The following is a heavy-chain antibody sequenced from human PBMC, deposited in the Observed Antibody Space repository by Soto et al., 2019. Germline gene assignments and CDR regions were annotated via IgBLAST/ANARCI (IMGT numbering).Heavy chain of an antibody. V-gene: IGHV3-7*01. CDR2: IKQHGSEK. CDR3: AIAVWSGYRHDD. CDR1: VLTFSSYW. Sequence: GGSLRLSCAASVLTFSSYWMSWVRQAPGKGLERVASIKQHGSEKYYVDSVKGRFTISRDNAKNSLYLQINSLRAEDTAVYYCAIAVWSGYRHDDWGQGTLVTVSS. J-gene: IGHJ4*02. D-gene: IGHD3-3*01.